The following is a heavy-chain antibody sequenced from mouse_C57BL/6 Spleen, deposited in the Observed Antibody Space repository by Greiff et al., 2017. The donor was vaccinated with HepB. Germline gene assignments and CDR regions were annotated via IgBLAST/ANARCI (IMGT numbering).Heavy chain of an antibody. D-gene: IGHD1-1*01. CDR1: GYTFTDYY. J-gene: IGHJ4*01. CDR3: ARDTTVVAPYAMDY. V-gene: IGHV1-19*01. Sequence: VQLQQSGPVLVKPGASVKMSCKASGYTFTDYYMNWVKQSHGKSLEWIGVINPYNGGTSYNQKFKGKATLTVDKSSSTAYMGLNSLTSEDSAVYYCARDTTVVAPYAMDYWGQGTSVTVSS. CDR2: INPYNGGT.